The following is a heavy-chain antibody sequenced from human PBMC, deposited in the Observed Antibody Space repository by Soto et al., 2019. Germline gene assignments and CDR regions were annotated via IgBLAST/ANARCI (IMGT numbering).Heavy chain of an antibody. CDR3: ARQFHYDSSGYYYAY. J-gene: IGHJ4*02. CDR1: GGTFSRNT. V-gene: IGHV1-69*13. CDR2: IIPIFGTA. D-gene: IGHD3-22*01. Sequence: GASVKVSCKASGGTFSRNTISWVRQAPGQGLEWMGGIIPIFGTANYAQKFQGRVTITVDESTSTAYMELSRLRSEDTAVYYCARQFHYDSSGYYYAYWGQGTLVTVSS.